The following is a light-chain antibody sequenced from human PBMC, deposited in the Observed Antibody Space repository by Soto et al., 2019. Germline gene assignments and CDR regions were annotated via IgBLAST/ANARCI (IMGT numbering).Light chain of an antibody. J-gene: IGKJ4*01. CDR3: QQYNSYPLT. Sequence: DIQMTQSPSILSASVGDRVTITCRASQSVSSWLAWYQQEPGKAPKLLIYDASSLESGVPSNFIGSGSGTEFTLTIRSLQPDDFATYYCQQYNSYPLTFGGGTKVEIK. CDR2: DAS. V-gene: IGKV1-5*01. CDR1: QSVSSW.